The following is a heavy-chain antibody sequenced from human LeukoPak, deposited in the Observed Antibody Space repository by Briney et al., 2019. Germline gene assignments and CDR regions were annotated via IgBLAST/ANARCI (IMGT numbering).Heavy chain of an antibody. D-gene: IGHD2-15*01. CDR3: ARDPPRIVVVVAATNYYGMDV. Sequence: ASVKVSCKSSGYTFTSYGISWVRQDPGQGLEWMGWISAYNGNTNYAQKLQGRVTMTTDTSTSTAYMELRSLRSDDTAMYYCARDPPRIVVVVAATNYYGMDVWGQGTTVTVSS. V-gene: IGHV1-18*01. CDR1: GYTFTSYG. CDR2: ISAYNGNT. J-gene: IGHJ6*02.